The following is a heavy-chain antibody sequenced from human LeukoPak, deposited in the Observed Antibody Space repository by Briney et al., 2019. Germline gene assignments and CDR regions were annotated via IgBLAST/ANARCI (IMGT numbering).Heavy chain of an antibody. Sequence: SETLSLTCTVSGYSISSGYYWGWIRQSPGKGLEWIGSVYHSGSTHYNPSLQSRITISVDTSKNQFSLKLSSVTAADTAVYYCARDGYGDAPFDPWGQGTLVTVSS. CDR3: ARDGYGDAPFDP. CDR1: GYSISSGYY. V-gene: IGHV4-38-2*02. D-gene: IGHD4-17*01. CDR2: VYHSGST. J-gene: IGHJ5*02.